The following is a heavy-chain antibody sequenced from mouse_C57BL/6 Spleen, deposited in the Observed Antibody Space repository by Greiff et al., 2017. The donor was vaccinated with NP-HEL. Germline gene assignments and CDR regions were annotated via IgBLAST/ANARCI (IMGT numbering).Heavy chain of an antibody. CDR1: GFSLTSYG. CDR3: ARGGSSLYYYAMDY. CDR2: IWGVGST. Sequence: QVQLQQSVPGLVAPSQSLSITCTVSGFSLTSYGVDWVRQSPGKGLEWLGVIWGVGSTNYNSALKSRLSISKDNSKSQVFLKMNSLQTDDTAMYYCARGGSSLYYYAMDYWGQGTSVTVSS. V-gene: IGHV2-6*01. D-gene: IGHD1-1*01. J-gene: IGHJ4*01.